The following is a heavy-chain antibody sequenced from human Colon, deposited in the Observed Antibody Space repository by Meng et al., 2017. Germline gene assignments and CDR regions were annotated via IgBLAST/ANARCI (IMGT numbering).Heavy chain of an antibody. CDR1: GGSISSGGYY. D-gene: IGHD3-22*01. V-gene: IGHV4-31*03. CDR2: IYYSGST. CDR3: ARDSSGYYRLDY. Sequence: QVQLQASGPGLVKPSQTLSLTCTVSGGSISSGGYYWSWIRQHPGKGLEWIGYIYYSGSTYYNPSLKSRVTISVDTSKNHFSLKLRSVTAADTAVYYCARDSSGYYRLDYWGQGTLVTVSS. J-gene: IGHJ4*02.